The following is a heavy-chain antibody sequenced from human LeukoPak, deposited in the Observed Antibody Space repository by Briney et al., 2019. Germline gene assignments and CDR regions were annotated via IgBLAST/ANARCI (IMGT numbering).Heavy chain of an antibody. J-gene: IGHJ6*03. Sequence: SETLSLTCTVSGGSISSTAYYWDWIRQPPGKGLEWIGSIYYSETTYYNSSLKSRVTISLNTSRNQFSLRLTSVTAADTAVYYCARQVSDYYYYYIDVWGKGATVTVSS. CDR3: ARQVSDYYYYYIDV. CDR1: GGSISSTAYY. V-gene: IGHV4-39*01. CDR2: IYYSETT. D-gene: IGHD5/OR15-5a*01.